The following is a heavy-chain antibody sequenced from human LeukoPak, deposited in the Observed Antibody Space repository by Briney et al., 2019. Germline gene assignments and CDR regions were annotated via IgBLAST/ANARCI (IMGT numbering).Heavy chain of an antibody. V-gene: IGHV4-34*01. CDR2: INHSGST. J-gene: IGHJ4*02. Sequence: SETLPLTCAVYGGSFSGYYWSWIRQPPGKGLEWIGEINHSGSTNYNPSLKSRVTISVDTSKNQFSLKLSSVTAADTAVYYCARVLWEPYYFDYWGQGTLVTVSS. CDR3: ARVLWEPYYFDY. CDR1: GGSFSGYY. D-gene: IGHD1-26*01.